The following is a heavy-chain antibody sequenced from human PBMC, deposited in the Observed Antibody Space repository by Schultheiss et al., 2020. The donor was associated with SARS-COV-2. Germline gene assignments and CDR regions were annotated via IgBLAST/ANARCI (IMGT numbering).Heavy chain of an antibody. D-gene: IGHD1-1*01. J-gene: IGHJ6*02. Sequence: SVKVSCKASGYTFTSYGISWVRQAPGQGLEWMGGIIPIFGTANYAQKFQGRVTITADDSMTRAYMELSSLRSEDTAVYYCARDGNWNDVRILEGSSWVYGMDVWGQGTAVTVSS. CDR1: GYTFTSYG. V-gene: IGHV1-69*13. CDR2: IIPIFGTA. CDR3: ARDGNWNDVRILEGSSWVYGMDV.